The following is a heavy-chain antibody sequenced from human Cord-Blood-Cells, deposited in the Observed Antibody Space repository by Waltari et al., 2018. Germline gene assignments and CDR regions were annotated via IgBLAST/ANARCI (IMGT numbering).Heavy chain of an antibody. V-gene: IGHV4-34*01. CDR3: ARGRRLRITMVRGVINWFDP. J-gene: IGHJ5*02. D-gene: IGHD3-10*01. CDR2: INHSGRT. CDR1: GGSFSGYY. Sequence: QVQLQQWGAGLLKPSETLSLTCAVYGGSFSGYYWSWIRQPPGKGLEWIGEINHSGRTNYNPSLKSRVTISVDTSKNQFSLKLSSVTAADTAVYYCARGRRLRITMVRGVINWFDPWGQGTLVTVSS.